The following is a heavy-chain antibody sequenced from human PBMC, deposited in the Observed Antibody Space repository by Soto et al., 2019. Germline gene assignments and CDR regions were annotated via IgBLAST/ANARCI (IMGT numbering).Heavy chain of an antibody. CDR2: ISGSGGST. Sequence: LRLSCAASGCTFSSYAMSWVRQAPGKGLEWVSAISGSGGSTYYADSVKGRFTISRDNSKNTLYLQMNSLRAEDTAVYYCAKESLTPPTYYDSSDHLFDYWGQGTLVTVSS. J-gene: IGHJ4*02. V-gene: IGHV3-23*01. CDR1: GCTFSSYA. D-gene: IGHD3-22*01. CDR3: AKESLTPPTYYDSSDHLFDY.